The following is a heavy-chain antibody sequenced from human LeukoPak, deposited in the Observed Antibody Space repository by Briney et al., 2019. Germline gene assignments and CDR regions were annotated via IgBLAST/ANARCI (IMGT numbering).Heavy chain of an antibody. CDR2: IYTSGIT. J-gene: IGHJ5*02. CDR3: ARDPWGGSPAANWYDP. Sequence: PSETLSLTCTVSGGSISNSYYNWIRQPAGKGLEWIGRIYTSGITNYNPSLKSRVTMSADTSRNQFSLKLSSVTAADTAVYYCARDPWGGSPAANWYDPWGQGTLVTVFS. CDR1: GGSISNSY. V-gene: IGHV4-4*07. D-gene: IGHD3-16*01.